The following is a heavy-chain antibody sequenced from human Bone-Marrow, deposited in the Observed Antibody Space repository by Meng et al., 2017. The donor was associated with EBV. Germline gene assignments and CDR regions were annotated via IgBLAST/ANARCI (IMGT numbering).Heavy chain of an antibody. CDR3: ARDRTMSTPNFFDY. Sequence: QWQLQQCGAGLLKPSETLSPTCAVYGGSFSGYYWNWIRQPPGKGLEWIGEINHSGSTNYNPSLKSRVTISVDTSKNQFSLKLSSVTAADTAVYYCARDRTMSTPNFFDYWGQGTLVTVSS. V-gene: IGHV4-34*01. D-gene: IGHD2-2*01. CDR2: INHSGST. CDR1: GGSFSGYY. J-gene: IGHJ4*02.